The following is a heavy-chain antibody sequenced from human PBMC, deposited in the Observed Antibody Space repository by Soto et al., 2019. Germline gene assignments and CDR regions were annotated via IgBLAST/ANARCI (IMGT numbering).Heavy chain of an antibody. CDR1: GFTFSSYS. CDR2: ISSSSSYI. J-gene: IGHJ5*02. CDR3: ASDLAGVRGVIIKGLFDP. V-gene: IGHV3-21*01. D-gene: IGHD3-10*01. Sequence: GGSLRLSCAASGFTFSSYSMNWVRQAPGKGLEWVSSISSSSSYIYYADSVKGRFTISRDNAKNSLYLQMNSLRAEDTAVYYCASDLAGVRGVIIKGLFDPWGQGT.